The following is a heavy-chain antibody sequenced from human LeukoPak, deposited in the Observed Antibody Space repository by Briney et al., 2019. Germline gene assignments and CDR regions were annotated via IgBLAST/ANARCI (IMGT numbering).Heavy chain of an antibody. J-gene: IGHJ5*02. CDR3: ARSPWGITMIAEA. CDR2: IYGGGST. Sequence: QPGGSLRLSCAASGFIVSSNYMSWVRQAPGKGLEWVSVIYGGGSTYYADSVKGRFTISRDNSKNTLYLQMNSLRAEDTAVYYCARSPWGITMIAEAWGQGTLVTVSS. V-gene: IGHV3-53*01. CDR1: GFIVSSNY. D-gene: IGHD3-22*01.